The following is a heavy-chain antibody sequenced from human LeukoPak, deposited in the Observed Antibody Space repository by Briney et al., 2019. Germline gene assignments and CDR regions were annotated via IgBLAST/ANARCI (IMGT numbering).Heavy chain of an antibody. D-gene: IGHD7-27*01. Sequence: ASVKVSCKASGYTFTAYYINWVRQAPGRELEWMGWINPNSGGTNYAQKFQGRVTMTRDTSISTAYMELNRLTSDDTAVYYCARRLTGVDYWGQGTLVTVSS. V-gene: IGHV1-2*02. CDR2: INPNSGGT. J-gene: IGHJ4*02. CDR3: ARRLTGVDY. CDR1: GYTFTAYY.